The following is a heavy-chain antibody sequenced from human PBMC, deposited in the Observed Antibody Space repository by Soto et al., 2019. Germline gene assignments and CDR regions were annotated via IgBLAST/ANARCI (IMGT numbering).Heavy chain of an antibody. Sequence: QVQLVQSGAEVKKPGSSVKVSCTASGGTFSTSAISWVRQAPGQGLEWVGGIMPVFPTPDYAQNFQGRVTITADESTTTAYLGLPSLRADATAVYYCARDKDRLQLGGNYSYILDAWGQGAAITVPS. CDR2: IMPVFPTP. CDR3: ARDKDRLQLGGNYSYILDA. J-gene: IGHJ6*02. D-gene: IGHD1-1*01. V-gene: IGHV1-69*12. CDR1: GGTFSTSA.